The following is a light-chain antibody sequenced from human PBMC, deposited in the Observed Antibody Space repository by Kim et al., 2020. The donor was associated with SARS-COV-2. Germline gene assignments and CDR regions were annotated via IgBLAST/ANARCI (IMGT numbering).Light chain of an antibody. J-gene: IGKJ2*01. CDR2: GAS. CDR3: QQFANMPPT. V-gene: IGKV1-33*01. Sequence: STSIGDRVTITCQASQDISVSLNWYQQRPGKAPNLLSQGASNLETGVPSRFSGSGSGTHFTLSISDLHPEDIATYYCQQFANMPPTYGQGTKLEI. CDR1: QDISVS.